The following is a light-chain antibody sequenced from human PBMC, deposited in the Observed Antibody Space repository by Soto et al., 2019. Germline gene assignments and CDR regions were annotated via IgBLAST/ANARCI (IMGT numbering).Light chain of an antibody. CDR2: GAS. CDR1: QSVTSSY. J-gene: IGKJ2*01. CDR3: QQYGSTPST. Sequence: EIVLTQSPGTLSLSPGERATLSCRASQSVTSSYLAWYQQKPGQAPRLLIYGASNRATGIPDRFSGSGSGTDFSLTISRLEPEDFAVYICQQYGSTPSTFGQGTKLEIK. V-gene: IGKV3-20*01.